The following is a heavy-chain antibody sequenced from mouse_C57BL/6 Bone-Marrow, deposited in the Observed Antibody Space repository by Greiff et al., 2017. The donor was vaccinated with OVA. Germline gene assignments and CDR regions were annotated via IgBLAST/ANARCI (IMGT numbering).Heavy chain of an antibody. CDR3: ARSGGRAWFAY. D-gene: IGHD1-1*02. CDR2: IYPGGGYT. Sequence: QVQLQQSGAELVRPGTSVKMSCKASGYTFTNYWIGWAKQRPGHGLEWIGDIYPGGGYTNYNEKFKGKATLTADKSSSTAYMQLSSLTSEDSAIYYCARSGGRAWFAYWGQGTLVTVSA. V-gene: IGHV1-63*01. J-gene: IGHJ3*01. CDR1: GYTFTNYW.